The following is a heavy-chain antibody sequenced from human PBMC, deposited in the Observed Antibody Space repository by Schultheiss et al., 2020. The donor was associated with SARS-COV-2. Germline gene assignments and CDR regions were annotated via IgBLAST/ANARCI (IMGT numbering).Heavy chain of an antibody. CDR3: AKGHTGGVAGTFDY. CDR2: MNPNSGNT. V-gene: IGHV1-8*02. CDR1: GGTFSSYA. J-gene: IGHJ4*02. Sequence: GGSLRLSCKASGGTFSSYAISWVRQATGQGLEWMGWMNPNSGNTGYAQKFQGRVTMTRNTSISTAYMELSSLRAEDTALYYCAKGHTGGVAGTFDYWGQGTLVTVSS. D-gene: IGHD6-19*01.